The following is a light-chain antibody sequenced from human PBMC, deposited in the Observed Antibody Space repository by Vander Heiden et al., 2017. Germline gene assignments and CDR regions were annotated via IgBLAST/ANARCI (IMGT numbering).Light chain of an antibody. CDR2: EVS. J-gene: IGLJ1*01. CDR3: SSYAGSNNFGV. Sequence: SASGSPGPSVTICCTGTSNDDGRYNYASWYQQYAGKAPKLMIDEVSKRPSGVPDRFSGFKSGNTASLTVSGLQAEDEADYYCSSYAGSNNFGVFGTGTKVTVL. CDR1: SNDDGRYNY. V-gene: IGLV2-8*01.